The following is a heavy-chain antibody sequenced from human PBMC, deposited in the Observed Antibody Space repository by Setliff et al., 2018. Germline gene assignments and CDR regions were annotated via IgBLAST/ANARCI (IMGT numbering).Heavy chain of an antibody. D-gene: IGHD3-22*01. J-gene: IGHJ4*02. CDR1: GFSLTTGGMC. CDR2: INWDDDK. CDR3: AHRRGDYYDSSGYYYDY. V-gene: IGHV2-70*12. Sequence: SGPTLVNPTETLTLTCTFSGFSLTTGGMCVSWIRQPPGKALEWLARINWDDDKYYSASLKTRLTVSRDIPKNQVVLRLTNMDPVDTATYYCAHRRGDYYDSSGYYYDYWGQGTRVTVSS.